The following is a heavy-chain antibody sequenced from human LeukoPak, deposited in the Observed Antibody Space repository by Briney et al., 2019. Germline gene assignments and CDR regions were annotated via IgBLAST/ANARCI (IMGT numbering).Heavy chain of an antibody. CDR3: ARDRVGGSYDWFDP. Sequence: PSETLSLTCTVSGGSISSYYWSWIRQPAGKGLEWIGRIYTSGSTNYNPSLKSRVTMSVDTSKNQFSLKLSSVTAADTAVYYYARDRVGGSYDWFDPWGQGTLVTVSS. J-gene: IGHJ5*02. D-gene: IGHD1-26*01. V-gene: IGHV4-4*07. CDR2: IYTSGST. CDR1: GGSISSYY.